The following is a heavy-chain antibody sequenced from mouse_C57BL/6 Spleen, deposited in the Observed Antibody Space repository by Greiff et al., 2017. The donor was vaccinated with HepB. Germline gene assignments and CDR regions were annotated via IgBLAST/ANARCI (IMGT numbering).Heavy chain of an antibody. CDR2: IYPGSGST. V-gene: IGHV1-55*01. Sequence: QVQLQQPGAELVKPGASVKMSCKASGYTFTSYWITWVKQRPGRGLEWIGDIYPGSGSTNYNEKFKSKATLTVDTSSSTAYMQLSSLTSEDSAVYYCARYGYDPYYYAMDYWGQGTSVTVSS. CDR1: GYTFTSYW. CDR3: ARYGYDPYYYAMDY. J-gene: IGHJ4*01. D-gene: IGHD2-2*01.